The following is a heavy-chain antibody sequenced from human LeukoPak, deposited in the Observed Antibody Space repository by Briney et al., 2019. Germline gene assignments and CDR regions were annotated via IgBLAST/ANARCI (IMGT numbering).Heavy chain of an antibody. CDR2: IRSKANSYAT. CDR3: TRPNYYYGDYMGY. Sequence: GGSLRLSCAASGFTFSSYGMHWVRQASGKGLEWVGRIRSKANSYATAYAASVKGRFTISRDDSKNTAYLQMNSLKTEDTAVYYCTRPNYYYGDYMGYWGQGTLVTVSS. V-gene: IGHV3-73*01. D-gene: IGHD4-17*01. J-gene: IGHJ4*02. CDR1: GFTFSSYG.